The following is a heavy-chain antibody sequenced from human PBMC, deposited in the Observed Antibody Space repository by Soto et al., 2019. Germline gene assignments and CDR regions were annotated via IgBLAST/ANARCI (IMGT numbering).Heavy chain of an antibody. Sequence: PSETLSLTCTVSGGSISSGDYYWSWIRQPPGKGLEWIGYIYYSGSTYYNPSLKSRVTISVDTSKNQFSLKLSSVTAADTAVYYGASLSRGYYYGFDYWGQGTLVTVSS. V-gene: IGHV4-30-4*01. CDR3: ASLSRGYYYGFDY. J-gene: IGHJ4*02. CDR2: IYYSGST. CDR1: GGSISSGDYY. D-gene: IGHD3-22*01.